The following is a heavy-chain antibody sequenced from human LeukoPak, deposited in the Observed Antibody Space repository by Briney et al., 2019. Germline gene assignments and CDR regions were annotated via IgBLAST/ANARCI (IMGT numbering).Heavy chain of an antibody. D-gene: IGHD6-19*01. CDR3: VKGEQWLGLDY. J-gene: IGHJ4*02. V-gene: IGHV3-53*05. Sequence: GGPLRLSRAACGFTVSSNYMSWVRQAPGKGLEWVSGIYSGGSTYYADSVKGRFPISSDNSNNTLYLQMSRLRAEDSAVYYCVKGEQWLGLDYWGQGTLVTVSS. CDR1: GFTVSSNY. CDR2: IYSGGST.